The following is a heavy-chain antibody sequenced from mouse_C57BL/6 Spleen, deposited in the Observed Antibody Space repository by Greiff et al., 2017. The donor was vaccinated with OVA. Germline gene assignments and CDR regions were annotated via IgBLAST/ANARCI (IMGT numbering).Heavy chain of an antibody. D-gene: IGHD1-1*01. V-gene: IGHV1-50*01. CDR1: GYTFTSYW. Sequence: QVHVKQPGAELVKPGASVKLSCKASGYTFTSYWMQWVKQRPGQGLEWIGEIDPSDSYTNYNQKFTGKATLTADTSASTAYMQLSSLTSEVSAVYYCARYGDEGADYWGQGTTLTVSS. CDR2: IDPSDSYT. CDR3: ARYGDEGADY. J-gene: IGHJ2*01.